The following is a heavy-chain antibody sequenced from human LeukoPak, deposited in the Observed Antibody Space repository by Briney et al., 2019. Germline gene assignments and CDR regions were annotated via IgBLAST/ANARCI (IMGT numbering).Heavy chain of an antibody. D-gene: IGHD5-18*01. CDR3: ARVDTVMAYYFDL. CDR1: GFTVSSNY. CDR2: IYSGGST. Sequence: GGSLRLSCAASGFTVSSNYMSWVRQAPGKGLEWVSVIYSGGSTYYADSVKGRFTISRDNSKNTLYLQMNSLRAEDTAVYYCARVDTVMAYYFDLWGQGTLVTVSS. V-gene: IGHV3-53*05. J-gene: IGHJ4*02.